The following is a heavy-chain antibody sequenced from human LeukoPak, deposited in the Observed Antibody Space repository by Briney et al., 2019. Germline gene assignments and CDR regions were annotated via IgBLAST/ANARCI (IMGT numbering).Heavy chain of an antibody. D-gene: IGHD1-26*01. CDR2: IYPGDSDS. J-gene: IGHJ4*02. CDR1: GYNFTNYW. CDR3: AREGGSYLEGTFDY. Sequence: GASLKISCQASGYNFTNYWIGWVRQMPGKGLEWMGIIYPGDSDSTYSPSFQGQVTISADKSINTAYLQWSSLKASDTATYYCAREGGSYLEGTFDYWGQGTLVTVSS. V-gene: IGHV5-51*01.